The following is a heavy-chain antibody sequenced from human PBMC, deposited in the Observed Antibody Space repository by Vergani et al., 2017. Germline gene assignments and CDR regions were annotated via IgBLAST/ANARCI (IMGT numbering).Heavy chain of an antibody. CDR2: IYYSGSP. V-gene: IGHV4-39*01. Sequence: QLQLQESGPGLVKPSETLSLTCTVSGGPISSSSYYWGWIRQPPGKGLEWIGSIYYSGSPCYNPSLKSRVTISVDTSKNQFSLKLGSVTAADTAVYYCATFRSSLHDIAVAWSDYWGQGTLVTVSS. CDR3: ATFRSSLHDIAVAWSDY. D-gene: IGHD6-19*01. J-gene: IGHJ4*02. CDR1: GGPISSSSYY.